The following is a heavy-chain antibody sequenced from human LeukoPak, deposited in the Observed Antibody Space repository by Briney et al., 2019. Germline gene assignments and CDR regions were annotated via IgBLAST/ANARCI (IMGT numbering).Heavy chain of an antibody. CDR1: GGSISSYY. V-gene: IGHV4-59*01. Sequence: SETLSLTCTVSGGSISSYYWSWIRQPPGKGLEWIGYIYYSGSTNYNPSLKSRVTISVDTSKNQFSLKLSSVTAADTAVYYCARDVAAQYYFDYWGQGTLVTVSS. CDR3: ARDVAAQYYFDY. J-gene: IGHJ4*02. D-gene: IGHD6-13*01. CDR2: IYYSGST.